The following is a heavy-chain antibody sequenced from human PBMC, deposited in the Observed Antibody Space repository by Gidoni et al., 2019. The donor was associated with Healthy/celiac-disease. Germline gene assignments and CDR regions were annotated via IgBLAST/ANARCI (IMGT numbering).Heavy chain of an antibody. CDR1: GGSFSGYY. J-gene: IGHJ6*02. Sequence: QVQLQQWGAGLLKPSETLSLTCAVYGGSFSGYYWSWIRQPPGKGLEWIGEINHSGSTNYNPSLKSRVTISVDTSKNQFSLKLSSVTAADTAVYYCARGPTAAGTALRGYYYYYGMDVWGQGTTVTVSS. CDR3: ARGPTAAGTALRGYYYYYGMDV. CDR2: INHSGST. D-gene: IGHD6-13*01. V-gene: IGHV4-34*01.